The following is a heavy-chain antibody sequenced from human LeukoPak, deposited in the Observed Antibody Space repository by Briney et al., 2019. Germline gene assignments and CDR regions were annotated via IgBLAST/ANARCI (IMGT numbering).Heavy chain of an antibody. J-gene: IGHJ4*02. D-gene: IGHD5-12*01. CDR1: AFIFGNYA. Sequence: PGGSLRLSCAASAFIFGNYAMNWVRQAPGKGLEWVAFIRYDGSNKYYADSVKGRFTISRDNSKNTLYLQMNSLRAEDTAVYYCAKYSGYNLKYWGQGTLVTVSP. V-gene: IGHV3-30*02. CDR3: AKYSGYNLKY. CDR2: IRYDGSNK.